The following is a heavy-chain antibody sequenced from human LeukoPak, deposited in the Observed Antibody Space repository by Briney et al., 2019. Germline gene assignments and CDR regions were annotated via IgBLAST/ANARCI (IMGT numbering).Heavy chain of an antibody. J-gene: IGHJ4*02. V-gene: IGHV1-69*04. CDR2: IIPILGIA. CDR3: ARTYGSGSYYPADY. CDR1: GCTFSSYA. Sequence: SVRVSCKASGCTFSSYAISWVRQAPGQGLEWMGRIIPILGIANYAQKFQGRVTITADKSTSRAYMELSSLISEDTAVYYCARTYGSGSYYPADYWGQGTLVTVSS. D-gene: IGHD3-10*01.